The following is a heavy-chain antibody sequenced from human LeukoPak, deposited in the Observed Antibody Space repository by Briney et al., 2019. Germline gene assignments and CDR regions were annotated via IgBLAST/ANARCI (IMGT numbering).Heavy chain of an antibody. CDR2: ISGLSGRT. D-gene: IGHD2-15*01. V-gene: IGHV3-23*01. CDR1: GFSFSSYG. CDR3: ARYDGYCSGGSCYDDYYYYMDV. J-gene: IGHJ6*03. Sequence: GGSLRLSCATSGFSFSSYGMSWVRQAPGKGLEWVSSISGLSGRTYYADSVKGRVTISRDNAKNSLYLQMNSLRAEDTAVYYCARYDGYCSGGSCYDDYYYYMDVWGKGTTVTVSS.